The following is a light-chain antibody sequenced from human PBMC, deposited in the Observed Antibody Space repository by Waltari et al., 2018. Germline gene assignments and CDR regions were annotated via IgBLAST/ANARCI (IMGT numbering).Light chain of an antibody. CDR2: GAS. V-gene: IGKV3-15*01. CDR1: VGVGSA. CDR3: QQYNYWRT. J-gene: IGKJ1*01. Sequence: EIVLTQSPDALPVSPGERATLSCRASVGVGSALAWYQQRPSQPPRLLIYGASTRATGMPARCSGSGSGTEFTLTISSLQSEDCAVYYCQQYNYWRTFGQGTKVEIK.